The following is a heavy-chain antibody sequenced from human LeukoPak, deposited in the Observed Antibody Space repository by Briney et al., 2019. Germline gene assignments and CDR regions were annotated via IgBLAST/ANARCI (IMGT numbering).Heavy chain of an antibody. Sequence: GGSLRLSCAASGFTFSSYEMNWVRQAAGKGLEWVSYISSSGSTIYYADSVKGRFTISRDNAKNSLYLQMNSLRAEDTAVYYCAELGITMIGGVWGKGTTVTVSS. CDR2: ISSSGSTI. CDR1: GFTFSSYE. V-gene: IGHV3-48*03. CDR3: AELGITMIGGV. D-gene: IGHD3-10*02. J-gene: IGHJ6*04.